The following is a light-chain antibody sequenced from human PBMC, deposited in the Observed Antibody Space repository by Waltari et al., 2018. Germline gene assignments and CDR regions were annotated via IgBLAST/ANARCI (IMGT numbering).Light chain of an antibody. Sequence: DIVMTQSPLSQPVTPGEPASISCRSSQSLLHSNGYNYLDWYLQKPGQSPQLLIYLGSNRASGVPDRFSGSGSGTDFTLKISRVEADDVGVYYCMQALQTPYTFGQGTKLEIK. V-gene: IGKV2-28*01. CDR2: LGS. J-gene: IGKJ2*01. CDR3: MQALQTPYT. CDR1: QSLLHSNGYNY.